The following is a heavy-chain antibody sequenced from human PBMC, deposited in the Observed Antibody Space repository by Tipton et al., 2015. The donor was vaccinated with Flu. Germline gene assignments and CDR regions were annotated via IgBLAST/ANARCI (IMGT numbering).Heavy chain of an antibody. J-gene: IGHJ1*01. CDR1: GLSVSDNY. Sequence: VQLVQSGGALIQPGGSLRLSCEASGLSVSDNYMTWVRQAPGKGLEWISVIYSGDDTKYADSVKGRFTMSRDNSKNTVFLQMNSLRAEDTALYFCAREAWWEYLQYWGQGTLVAVSS. D-gene: IGHD1-26*01. CDR2: IYSGDDT. V-gene: IGHV3-53*01. CDR3: AREAWWEYLQY.